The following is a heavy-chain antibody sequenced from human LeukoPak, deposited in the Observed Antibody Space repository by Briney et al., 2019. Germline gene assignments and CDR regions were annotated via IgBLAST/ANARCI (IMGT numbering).Heavy chain of an antibody. CDR2: INHSGST. Sequence: SETLSLTCAVYGGSFSGYYWSWIRQPPGKGLEWIGEINHSGSTNYNPSLKSRVTISVDTSKNQFSLKLSSVTAADTAVYYCARGYGDYGVWGYWGQGTLVTVSS. J-gene: IGHJ4*02. CDR1: GGSFSGYY. CDR3: ARGYGDYGVWGY. V-gene: IGHV4-34*01. D-gene: IGHD4-17*01.